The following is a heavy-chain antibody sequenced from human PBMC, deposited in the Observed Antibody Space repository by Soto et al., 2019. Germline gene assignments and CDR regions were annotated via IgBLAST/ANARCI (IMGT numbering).Heavy chain of an antibody. V-gene: IGHV3-21*06. CDR3: ARESEDLTSNFDY. CDR2: ISSTTNYI. Sequence: PGGSLGLACAASWFTFTRYSINWVRQAPGKGLEWVSSISSTTNYIYYGDSMKGRFTISRDNSKNSLYLEMNSLRAEDTAVYYCARESEDLTSNFDYWGQGTMVTVSS. CDR1: WFTFTRYS. J-gene: IGHJ4*02.